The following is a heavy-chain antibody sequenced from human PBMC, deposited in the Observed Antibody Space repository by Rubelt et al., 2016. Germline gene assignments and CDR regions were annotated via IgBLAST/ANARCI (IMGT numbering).Heavy chain of an antibody. V-gene: IGHV1-3*01. J-gene: IGHJ6*02. Sequence: QVQLVQSGAEVKKPGASVKISCRASGYTFSGYVVHWVRQAPGQRPEWMGWINAGSGNTKYSQKFQGRLTITRDTSASTAYMELNSLRSEDTAMYYCARVRIAALGRTYYYYGMDVWGPGTTVTVSS. CDR3: ARVRIAALGRTYYYYGMDV. CDR1: GYTFSGYV. CDR2: INAGSGNT. D-gene: IGHD6-13*01.